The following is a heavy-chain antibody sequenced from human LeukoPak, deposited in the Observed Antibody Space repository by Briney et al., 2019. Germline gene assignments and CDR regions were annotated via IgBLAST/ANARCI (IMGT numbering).Heavy chain of an antibody. Sequence: SSETLPLTCAVYGGPFSGYYWSWIRQPPGKGLEWIGEINHSGSTNYNPSLKSRVTISVDTSKNQFSLKLSSVTAADTAVYYCARGLGLSAIYYYYGMDVWGQGTTVTVSS. CDR1: GGPFSGYY. D-gene: IGHD3-16*01. CDR3: ARGLGLSAIYYYYGMDV. V-gene: IGHV4-34*01. CDR2: INHSGST. J-gene: IGHJ6*02.